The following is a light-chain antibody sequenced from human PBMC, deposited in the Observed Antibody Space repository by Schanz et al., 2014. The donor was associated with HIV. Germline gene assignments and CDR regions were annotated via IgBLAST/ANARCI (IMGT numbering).Light chain of an antibody. J-gene: IGLJ2*01. V-gene: IGLV2-8*01. CDR3: SSYAGSSTVV. CDR2: EAD. CDR1: SSDVGGYNY. Sequence: QSVLTQPPSASGSPGQSVTISCTGTSSDVGGYNYVSWYQQHPGKAPKLMIYEADKRPSGVSPRFSGSRSGNTASLTISGLQADDEADYYCSSYAGSSTVVFGGGTKLTVL.